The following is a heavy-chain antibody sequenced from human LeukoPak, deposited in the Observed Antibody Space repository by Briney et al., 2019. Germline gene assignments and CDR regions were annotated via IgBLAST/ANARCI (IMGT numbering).Heavy chain of an antibody. V-gene: IGHV3-30*18. CDR1: GFTFSSYG. Sequence: GGSLRLSCAASGFTFSSYGMHWVRQAPGMGLEWVAVISYDGSNKYYADSVKGRFTISRDNSKNTLYLQMNSLRAEDTAVYYCAKDAPRGGFDYWGQGTLVTVSS. CDR2: ISYDGSNK. CDR3: AKDAPRGGFDY. J-gene: IGHJ4*02. D-gene: IGHD3-10*01.